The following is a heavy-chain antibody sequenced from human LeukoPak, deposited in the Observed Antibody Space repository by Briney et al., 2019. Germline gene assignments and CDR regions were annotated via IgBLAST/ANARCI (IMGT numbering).Heavy chain of an antibody. Sequence: GGSLRLSCAASGFTFDDYGMSWVRQAPGKGLEWVSGIDRNGDSTGYADSVEGRFTISRDNAKNSPYLQMNSLRAEDTAVYYCAKGGYHRVGATLPPDYWGQGTLVTVSS. V-gene: IGHV3-20*04. CDR3: AKGGYHRVGATLPPDY. CDR1: GFTFDDYG. J-gene: IGHJ4*02. CDR2: IDRNGDST. D-gene: IGHD1-26*01.